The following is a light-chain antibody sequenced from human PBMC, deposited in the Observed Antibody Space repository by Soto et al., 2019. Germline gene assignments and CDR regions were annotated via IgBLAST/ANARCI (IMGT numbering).Light chain of an antibody. J-gene: IGKJ4*01. CDR3: QQLNSYPT. V-gene: IGKV1-9*01. Sequence: DIQMTQSPSSLSASVGDRVTITCRASQSISRDLNWYQQKPGKAPKLLIYAASTLQSGVPSRFSGSGSGTDFTLTISSLQPEDFATYYCQQLNSYPTFGGGTKVDIK. CDR1: QSISRD. CDR2: AAS.